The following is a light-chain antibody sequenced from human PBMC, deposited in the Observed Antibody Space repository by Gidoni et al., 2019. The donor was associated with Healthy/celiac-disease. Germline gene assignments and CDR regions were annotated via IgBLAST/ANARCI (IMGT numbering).Light chain of an antibody. CDR2: AAS. J-gene: IGKJ1*01. V-gene: IGKV1D-8*02. CDR1: EAMSSD. Sequence: AIRMTQSPSLLSASTGDRVTISCRMSEAMSSDLAWYQQKPGKAPELLIYAASTSQSGVPSRFSGSGSGTDFTLTISCLQSEDFATYYCQQSYSFPCTFGQGTKVEIK. CDR3: QQSYSFPCT.